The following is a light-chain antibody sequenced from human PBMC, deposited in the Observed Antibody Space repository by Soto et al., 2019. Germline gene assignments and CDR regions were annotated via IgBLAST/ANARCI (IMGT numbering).Light chain of an antibody. CDR3: QQYNSPLS. CDR1: QSMSSSN. Sequence: IVLTQSPGTLSLSPGERATLSCRASQSMSSSNLAWYQQKPGQAPRLLIYGASSRATGIPDRFSGSGSGTYFTLIISRLEPEDFAVYFCQQYNSPLSFGGGTKVEMK. J-gene: IGKJ4*01. CDR2: GAS. V-gene: IGKV3-20*01.